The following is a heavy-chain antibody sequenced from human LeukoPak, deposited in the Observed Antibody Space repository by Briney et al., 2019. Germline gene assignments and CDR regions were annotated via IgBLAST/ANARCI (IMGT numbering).Heavy chain of an antibody. Sequence: SETLSLTCAVYGGSFSGYYWSWIRQPPGKGLEWIREINHSGSTNYNPSLKSRVTISVDTSKNQFSLKLSSVTAADTAVYYCARGRVRVWGSYRPFDYWGQGTLVTVSS. D-gene: IGHD3-16*02. CDR1: GGSFSGYY. CDR3: ARGRVRVWGSYRPFDY. CDR2: INHSGST. V-gene: IGHV4-34*01. J-gene: IGHJ4*02.